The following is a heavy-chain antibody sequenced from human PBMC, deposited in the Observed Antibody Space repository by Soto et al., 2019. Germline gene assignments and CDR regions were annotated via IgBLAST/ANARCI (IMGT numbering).Heavy chain of an antibody. CDR3: ARVFELLGGPFDI. CDR2: ISSSSSTL. V-gene: IGHV3-48*01. D-gene: IGHD3-16*01. J-gene: IGHJ3*02. CDR1: GFTFSSYX. Sequence: GGSLRLSCAASGFTFSSYXMNWVXQAPGKGLEWVSYISSSSSTLYYADSVKGRFTISRDNAKNSLYLQMNSLRAEDTAVXYCARVFELLGGPFDIWGQGTMVTVSS.